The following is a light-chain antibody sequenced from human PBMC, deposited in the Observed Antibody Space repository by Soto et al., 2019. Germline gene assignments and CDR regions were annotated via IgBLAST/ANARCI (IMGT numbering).Light chain of an antibody. CDR2: GAS. V-gene: IGKV3-20*01. Sequence: EIVLTQSPGTLSLSPGERATLSFRASQSVSSSYLAWYQQKSGQAPRLLIYGASSRATGIPDRFSGSGSGTDFTLTISRLEPEDCAVYYCQQYGSSPYTFGQGTKLEIK. J-gene: IGKJ2*01. CDR3: QQYGSSPYT. CDR1: QSVSSSY.